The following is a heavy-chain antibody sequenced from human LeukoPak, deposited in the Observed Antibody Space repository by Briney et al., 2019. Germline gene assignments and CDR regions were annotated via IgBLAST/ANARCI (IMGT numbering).Heavy chain of an antibody. CDR3: ARRDTGFEFFDS. D-gene: IGHD5-12*01. V-gene: IGHV5-51*01. CDR1: GYSLTNYW. Sequence: GESLKISCKGSGYSLTNYWIGSVRQMAGQGLEWIGIIYPRQPDTRHSPSFQAQVTISATKSISTAYLHWSSLKASDTAIYYCARRDTGFEFFDSWGQGTLVTVSS. CDR2: IYPRQPDT. J-gene: IGHJ4*02.